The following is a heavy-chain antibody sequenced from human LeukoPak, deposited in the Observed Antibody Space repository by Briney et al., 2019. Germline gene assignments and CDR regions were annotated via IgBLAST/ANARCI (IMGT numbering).Heavy chain of an antibody. CDR1: GFTFSSYA. CDR2: ISGNGDIT. Sequence: GGSLRLSCAASGFTFSSYAMSWVRQAPGKGLEWVSAISGNGDITYYTDSVKGRFTISRDNSKNTLFLQMNSLRAEDTAVYYCAKVTGGDMITYGGLDYWGQGTLVTVSS. CDR3: AKVTGGDMITYGGLDY. D-gene: IGHD3-16*01. V-gene: IGHV3-23*01. J-gene: IGHJ4*02.